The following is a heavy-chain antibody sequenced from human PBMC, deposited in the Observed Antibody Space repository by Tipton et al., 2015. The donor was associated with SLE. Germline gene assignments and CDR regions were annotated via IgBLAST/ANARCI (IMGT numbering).Heavy chain of an antibody. D-gene: IGHD6-6*01. CDR3: AREGVYSNYMDV. V-gene: IGHV4-34*01. J-gene: IGHJ6*03. CDR2: INHSGST. Sequence: LRLSCAVYGGSFSGYYWSWIRQPPGKGLEWIGEINHSGSTNYNPSLKSRVTISVDTSKNQFSLKLSSVTAADTAVYYCAREGVYSNYMDVWGKGTTVTVSS. CDR1: GGSFSGYY.